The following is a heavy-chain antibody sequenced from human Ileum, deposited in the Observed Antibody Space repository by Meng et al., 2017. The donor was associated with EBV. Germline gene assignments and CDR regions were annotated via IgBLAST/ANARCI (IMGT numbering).Heavy chain of an antibody. D-gene: IGHD6-19*01. CDR1: GGAFSGWY. J-gene: IGHJ4*02. CDR2: SNYAGST. V-gene: IGHV4-34*01. CDR3: ARVMRRVNYNSGWYAKF. Sequence: VELPQWRTQPGDSLQFRSFEAAGYGGAFSGWYWTWIQQAPGRGLEWIGESNYAGSTNYNPSIKSRVTISVDTSKKQFSLNLTSVTAADTAVYYCARVMRRVNYNSGWYAKFWGQGNLVTVSS.